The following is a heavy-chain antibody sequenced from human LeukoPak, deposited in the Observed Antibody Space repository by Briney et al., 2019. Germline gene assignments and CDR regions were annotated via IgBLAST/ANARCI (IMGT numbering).Heavy chain of an antibody. V-gene: IGHV1-46*01. CDR2: INPSGGST. CDR3: ARDLKETGDNGGNYGDY. CDR1: GYTFTSYY. J-gene: IGHJ4*02. D-gene: IGHD4-23*01. Sequence: ASVKVSCKASGYTFTSYYMHWVRQAPGQGLEWMGIINPSGGSTSYAQKFQGRVTMTRDTSTSTVYMELSSLRSEDTAVYYCARDLKETGDNGGNYGDYWGQGTLVTVSS.